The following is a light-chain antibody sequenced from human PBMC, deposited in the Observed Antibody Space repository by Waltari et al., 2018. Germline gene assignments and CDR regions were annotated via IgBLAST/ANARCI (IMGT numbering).Light chain of an antibody. J-gene: IGLJ3*02. CDR2: EGS. Sequence: QSALTQPASVSGSPGQSITISCTGTSSDVGRYNLVSWYQQHPGKAPKRMIYEGSKRPSGVSNRFSGSKSGNTASLTSSGLQAEDEADYYCCSYTAGSTWVFGGGTKLTVL. CDR3: CSYTAGSTWV. V-gene: IGLV2-23*01. CDR1: SSDVGRYNL.